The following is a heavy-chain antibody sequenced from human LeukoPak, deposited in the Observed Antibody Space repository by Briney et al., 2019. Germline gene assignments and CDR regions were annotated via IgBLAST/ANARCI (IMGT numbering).Heavy chain of an antibody. CDR1: GFTFSSYE. Sequence: GGSLRLSCAASGFTFSSYEMNWVRQATGKGLGWVSYISSSGSTIYYADSVKGRFTISRDNAKNSLYLQMNSLRVEDTAVYYCARLFDYDSSGVYGMDVWGQGTTVTVSS. CDR2: ISSSGSTI. J-gene: IGHJ6*02. V-gene: IGHV3-48*03. D-gene: IGHD3-22*01. CDR3: ARLFDYDSSGVYGMDV.